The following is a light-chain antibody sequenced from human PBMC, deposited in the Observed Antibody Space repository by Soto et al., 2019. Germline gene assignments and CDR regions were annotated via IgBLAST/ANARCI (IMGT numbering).Light chain of an antibody. CDR3: PQRSNWPQIT. V-gene: IGKV3-11*01. CDR2: DAS. Sequence: EIVLTQSPATLSLSPGERATLSCRASQSVRSYLAWYQQKPGQAPRLLIYDASTRATGIPARFRGSGSGTDITLTISSLEPEDFAVYSCPQRSNWPQITFGQGTRLEIK. CDR1: QSVRSY. J-gene: IGKJ5*01.